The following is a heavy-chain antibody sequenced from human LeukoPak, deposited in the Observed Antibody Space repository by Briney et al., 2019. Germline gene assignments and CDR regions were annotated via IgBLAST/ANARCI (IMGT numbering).Heavy chain of an antibody. V-gene: IGHV3-21*01. Sequence: PGGSLRLSCAASGFTFSSYSMNWVRQAPGKGLEWVSSISSSSSYIYYADSVKGRFTISRDNAKNSLYLQMNSLRAEDTAVYYCARDGSSQREGVSDAFDIWGQGAMVTVSS. CDR1: GFTFSSYS. D-gene: IGHD2-15*01. CDR2: ISSSSSYI. J-gene: IGHJ3*02. CDR3: ARDGSSQREGVSDAFDI.